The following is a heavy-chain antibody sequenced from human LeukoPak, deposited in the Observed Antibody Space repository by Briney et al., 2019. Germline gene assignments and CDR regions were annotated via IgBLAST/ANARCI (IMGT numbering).Heavy chain of an antibody. CDR1: GFTFSGHW. D-gene: IGHD6-13*01. CDR2: MNGDGSQI. Sequence: GGSLRLSCAASGFTFSGHWMSWVRQAPAKGLEWVAHMNGDGSQIYYMDFVKGRFTISRDNAKNSLYLQMNSLRAEDTAVYYCAREVPMAVIATAGTGGYWGQGTLVTVSS. V-gene: IGHV3-7*01. J-gene: IGHJ4*02. CDR3: AREVPMAVIATAGTGGY.